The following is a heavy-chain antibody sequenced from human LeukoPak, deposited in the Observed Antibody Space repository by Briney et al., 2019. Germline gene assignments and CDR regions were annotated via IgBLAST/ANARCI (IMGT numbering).Heavy chain of an antibody. D-gene: IGHD3-10*01. CDR1: GGSFNGYY. CDR3: ARRVGRYFGERAYYYNYMDV. Sequence: SETLSLTCAVYGGSFNGYYWSWIRQPPGKGLEWIGEINHSGSTKYNPSLKSRVTISVDTSKKQFSLKLSSVTAADTAVYYCARRVGRYFGERAYYYNYMDVWGKGTTVTISS. CDR2: INHSGST. V-gene: IGHV4-34*01. J-gene: IGHJ6*03.